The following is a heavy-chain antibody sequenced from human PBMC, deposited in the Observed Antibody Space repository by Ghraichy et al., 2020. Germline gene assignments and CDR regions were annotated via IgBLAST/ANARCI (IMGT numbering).Heavy chain of an antibody. CDR3: ARPYYYDSSGYYPNYYYYGMDV. Sequence: SVKVSCKASGGTFSSYAISWVRQAPGQGLEWMGGIIPIFGTANYAQKFQGRVTITADESTSTAYMELSSLRSEDTAVYYCARPYYYDSSGYYPNYYYYGMDVWGQGTTVTVSS. V-gene: IGHV1-69*13. CDR1: GGTFSSYA. J-gene: IGHJ6*02. D-gene: IGHD3-22*01. CDR2: IIPIFGTA.